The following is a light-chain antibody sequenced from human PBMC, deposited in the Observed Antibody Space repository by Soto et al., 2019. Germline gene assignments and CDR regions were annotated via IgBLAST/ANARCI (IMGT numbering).Light chain of an antibody. CDR3: QQRSNWPPT. CDR1: QSVSSSY. Sequence: EIVLTQSPGTLSLSPGERATLSCRASQSVSSSYLAWYQQKPGQAPRLLIYDASNRATGIPARFSGSGSGTDFALTISSLEPEDFAVYYCQQRSNWPPTFGGGTKVDI. V-gene: IGKV3D-20*02. CDR2: DAS. J-gene: IGKJ4*01.